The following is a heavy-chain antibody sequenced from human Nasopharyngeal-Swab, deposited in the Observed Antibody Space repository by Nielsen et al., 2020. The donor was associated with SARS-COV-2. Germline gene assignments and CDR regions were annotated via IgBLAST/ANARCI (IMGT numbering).Heavy chain of an antibody. V-gene: IGHV3-11*04. J-gene: IGHJ4*02. CDR1: GFNFSDYY. D-gene: IGHD5-18*01. CDR2: ISSSGSTI. Sequence: GALLELCWAVCGFNFSDYYMSWIRQAPGKGLGWVSYISSSGSTIYYADSVKGRFTISRDNAKNSLYLQMNSLRAEDTAVYYCARRGGYGTPVDYWGQGTLVTVSS. CDR3: ARRGGYGTPVDY.